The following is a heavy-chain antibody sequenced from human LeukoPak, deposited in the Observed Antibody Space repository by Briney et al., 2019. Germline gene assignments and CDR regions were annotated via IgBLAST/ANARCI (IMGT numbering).Heavy chain of an antibody. CDR2: ISGSGGST. J-gene: IGHJ6*03. V-gene: IGHV3-23*01. Sequence: GGSLRLSCAASGFTFTGYAMSWVRQVPGKGLEWVSVISGSGGSTYYADSVKGRFTISKDNSKDTLYLQMNSLRAEDTAVYYCAKDRQGFGFGEQLDYYYMDVWGKGTTVTVSS. CDR3: AKDRQGFGFGEQLDYYYMDV. CDR1: GFTFTGYA. D-gene: IGHD3-10*01.